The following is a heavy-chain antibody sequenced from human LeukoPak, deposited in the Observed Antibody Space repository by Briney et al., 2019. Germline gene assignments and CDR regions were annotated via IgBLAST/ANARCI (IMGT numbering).Heavy chain of an antibody. J-gene: IGHJ4*02. D-gene: IGHD3-10*01. CDR1: GYSISSGFY. CDR3: ARDITESFDY. Sequence: SETLSLTCTVSGYSISSGFYWGWIRQPPGKGLQWIGSVYHSGTTYYNPSLKSRVTMSVDTSTNQFSLKLSSVTAADTAVYYCARDITESFDYWGQGNLVTVSS. CDR2: VYHSGTT. V-gene: IGHV4-38-2*02.